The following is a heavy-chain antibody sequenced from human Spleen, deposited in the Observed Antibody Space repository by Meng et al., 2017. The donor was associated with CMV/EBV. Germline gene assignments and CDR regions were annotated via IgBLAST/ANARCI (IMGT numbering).Heavy chain of an antibody. Sequence: GESLKISCAASGFMFNNFGMHWVRQAPGKGLEWVATIRYDGSNRYYADSVKGRITISRDNSRNTLYLQMNSLRAEDTAVYYCAKAVYYGSGSLPHYYYYGMDVWGQGTTVTVSS. CDR1: GFMFNNFG. CDR2: IRYDGSNR. V-gene: IGHV3-33*03. CDR3: AKAVYYGSGSLPHYYYYGMDV. D-gene: IGHD3-10*01. J-gene: IGHJ6*02.